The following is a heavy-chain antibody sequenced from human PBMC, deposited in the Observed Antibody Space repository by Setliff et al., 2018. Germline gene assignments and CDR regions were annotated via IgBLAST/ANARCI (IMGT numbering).Heavy chain of an antibody. J-gene: IGHJ6*03. CDR2: IWYDGINK. CDR3: AKDTYYYDSSGYYYDDPYYYYMDV. Sequence: PGGSLRLSCAASGFTFSNYGMHWVRQAPGKGLEWVAVIWYDGINKYYADSVKGRFTISRDNSKNTLYLQMNSLRVEDTAVYYCAKDTYYYDSSGYYYDDPYYYYMDVWGKGTTVTVSS. V-gene: IGHV3-33*06. CDR1: GFTFSNYG. D-gene: IGHD3-22*01.